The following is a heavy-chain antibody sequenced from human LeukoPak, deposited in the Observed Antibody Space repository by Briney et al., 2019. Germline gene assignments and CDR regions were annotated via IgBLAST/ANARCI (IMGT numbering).Heavy chain of an antibody. Sequence: SETLSLTCTVSGASITNYYWSWIRQPAGKALEWIGRIYTSGSTNYNPSLKSRVTMSVDTSKNQFSLKLSSVTAAATAVYSCARDPGILTGYYYFDYWGQGTLVTVSS. CDR1: GASITNYY. CDR2: IYTSGST. D-gene: IGHD3-9*01. CDR3: ARDPGILTGYYYFDY. J-gene: IGHJ4*02. V-gene: IGHV4-4*07.